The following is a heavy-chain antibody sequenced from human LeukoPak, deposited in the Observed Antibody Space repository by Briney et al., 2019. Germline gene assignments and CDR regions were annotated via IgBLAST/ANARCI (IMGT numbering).Heavy chain of an antibody. D-gene: IGHD2-2*01. Sequence: SVKVSCKASGGTFSSYAISWVRQAPGQGLEWMGGIIPIFGTANYAQKFQGRVTITADESTSTAYMELSSLRSEDTAVYYCVRGASPIVVVPAAKYYYYMDVWGKGTTVTVSS. CDR2: IIPIFGTA. CDR3: VRGASPIVVVPAAKYYYYMDV. J-gene: IGHJ6*03. CDR1: GGTFSSYA. V-gene: IGHV1-69*13.